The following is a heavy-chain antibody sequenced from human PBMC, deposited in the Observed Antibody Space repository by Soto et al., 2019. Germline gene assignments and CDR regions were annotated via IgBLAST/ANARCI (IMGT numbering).Heavy chain of an antibody. CDR1: GFTVSSYA. V-gene: IGHV3-23*01. D-gene: IGHD6-13*01. CDR2: ISAST. J-gene: IGHJ4*02. CDR3: AIRMYSTRWYYLDY. Sequence: XXSLRLSFAASGFTVSSYALHWVRQAPGKGLEWVSGISASTYYADPVKGRFTISRDTSKNTLYLQMNSLSAEDTAIYFCAIRMYSTRWYYLDYWGQGTLVTVSS.